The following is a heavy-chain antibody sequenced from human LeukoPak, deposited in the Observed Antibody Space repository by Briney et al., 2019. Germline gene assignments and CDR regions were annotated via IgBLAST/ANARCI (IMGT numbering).Heavy chain of an antibody. CDR2: ISSSGSYR. V-gene: IGHV3-21*04. D-gene: IGHD2-15*01. CDR3: ARDGGGDIVVAFAFDI. Sequence: KPGGSLRLSCAGAGFTFTTYSMNWVRQAPGKGLEWVSSISSSGSYRYYADSVKGRFTISRDNAKNSLYLQMNSLRAEDTAVYYCARDGGGDIVVAFAFDIWGQGTMVTVSS. CDR1: GFTFTTYS. J-gene: IGHJ3*02.